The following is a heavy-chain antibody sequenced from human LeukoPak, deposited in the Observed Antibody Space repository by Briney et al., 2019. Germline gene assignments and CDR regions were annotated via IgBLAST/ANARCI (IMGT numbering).Heavy chain of an antibody. J-gene: IGHJ4*02. Sequence: GSLRLSCAASGFTFSSYAMHWVRQAPGKGLEWVAVISYDGSNKYYADSVKGRFTISGDNSKNTLYLQMNSLRAEDTAVYYCARGRYDSSGYYYDYWGQGTLVTVSS. CDR2: ISYDGSNK. CDR1: GFTFSSYA. V-gene: IGHV3-30-3*01. CDR3: ARGRYDSSGYYYDY. D-gene: IGHD3-22*01.